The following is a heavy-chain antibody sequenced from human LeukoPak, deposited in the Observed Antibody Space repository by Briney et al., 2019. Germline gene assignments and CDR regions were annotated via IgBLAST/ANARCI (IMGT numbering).Heavy chain of an antibody. V-gene: IGHV3-11*06. Sequence: GGSLRLSCAASGFTFSDYYMSWIRQAPGKGLEWVSYISSSSSYTNYADSVKGRFTISRDNAKNSLYLQMNSLRAEDTAVYYCARLGIEHWFDPWGQGTLVTVSS. J-gene: IGHJ5*02. CDR2: ISSSSSYT. CDR3: ARLGIEHWFDP. CDR1: GFTFSDYY. D-gene: IGHD1-26*01.